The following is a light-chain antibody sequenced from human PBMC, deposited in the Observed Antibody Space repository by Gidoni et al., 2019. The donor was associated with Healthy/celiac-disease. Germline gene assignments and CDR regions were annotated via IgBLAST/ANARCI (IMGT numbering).Light chain of an antibody. Sequence: EIVLTQSPGTMSLSPGERATLSCRASQSVSSSYLAWYQQKPGQAPRLLIYGASSRATGIPDRFSGSGSGTDFTLTISRLEPEDFAVYYCQHYGSLFTFGPXTKVDIK. J-gene: IGKJ3*01. CDR2: GAS. V-gene: IGKV3-20*01. CDR1: QSVSSSY. CDR3: QHYGSLFT.